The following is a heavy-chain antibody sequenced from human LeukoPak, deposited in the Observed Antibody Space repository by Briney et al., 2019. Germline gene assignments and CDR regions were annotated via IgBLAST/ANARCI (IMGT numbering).Heavy chain of an antibody. V-gene: IGHV3-48*01. J-gene: IGHJ6*03. CDR2: ISSSSSTI. Sequence: PGGSLRLSCAASGFTFSGYWMTWVRQAPGKGLEWVSYISSSSSTIYYADSVKGRFSISRDNAKNSLYLQMNSLRAEDTAVYYCARKKVSNASILTGSSYYYYMDVWGKGTTVTVSS. D-gene: IGHD3-9*01. CDR1: GFTFSGYW. CDR3: ARKKVSNASILTGSSYYYYMDV.